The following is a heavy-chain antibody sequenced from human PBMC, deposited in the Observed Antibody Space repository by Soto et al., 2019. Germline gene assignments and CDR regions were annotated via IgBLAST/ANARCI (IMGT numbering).Heavy chain of an antibody. D-gene: IGHD3-22*01. V-gene: IGHV3-23*04. CDR2: ISGSGGST. CDR3: AKDRDTYYYDSRGEHYFDY. J-gene: IGHJ4*02. CDR1: GFTFSSYA. Sequence: EVQLVESGGGLVQPGGSLRLSCAASGFTFSSYAMSWVRQAPGKGLEWVSAISGSGGSTYYADSVKGRFTISRDNSKNTLYLQRTSLRAEDTAVYYCAKDRDTYYYDSRGEHYFDYWGQGTLVTVSS.